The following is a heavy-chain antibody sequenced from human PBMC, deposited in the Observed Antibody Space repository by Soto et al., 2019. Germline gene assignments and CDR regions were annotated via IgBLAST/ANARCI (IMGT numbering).Heavy chain of an antibody. Sequence: QVQLVQSGAEVKKPGSSVKVPCKASGGTFSSYAISWVRQAPGQGLEWMGGIIPIFGTANYAQKFQGRVTITADESTSTAYMELSSLRSEDTAVYYCARDWEPLVVPAANPHWFDPWGQGTLVTVSS. V-gene: IGHV1-69*01. CDR2: IIPIFGTA. CDR1: GGTFSSYA. J-gene: IGHJ5*02. D-gene: IGHD2-2*01. CDR3: ARDWEPLVVPAANPHWFDP.